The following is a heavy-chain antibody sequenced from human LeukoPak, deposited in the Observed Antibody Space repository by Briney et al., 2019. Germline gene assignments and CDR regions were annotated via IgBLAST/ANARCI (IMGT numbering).Heavy chain of an antibody. CDR1: GGSFSGYC. J-gene: IGHJ4*02. CDR2: INHSGST. Sequence: SETLSLTCAVYGGSFSGYCWSWIRQPPGKGLEWIGEINHSGSTNYNPSLKSRVTISVDTSKNQFSLKLSSVTAADTAVYYCARAGPGYDFWSGYSRGYYFDYWGQGTLVTVSS. CDR3: ARAGPGYDFWSGYSRGYYFDY. D-gene: IGHD3-3*01. V-gene: IGHV4-34*01.